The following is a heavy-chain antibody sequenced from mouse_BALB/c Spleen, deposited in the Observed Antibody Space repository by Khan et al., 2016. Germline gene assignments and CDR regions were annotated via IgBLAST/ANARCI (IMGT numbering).Heavy chain of an antibody. J-gene: IGHJ2*01. CDR2: IAPGSGST. D-gene: IGHD1-2*01. CDR3: AIRGDGYYYDY. V-gene: IGHV1S41*01. CDR1: GYTFTSYW. Sequence: DLVKPGASVKLSCKASGYTFTSYWINWIKQRPGQGLEWIGRIAPGSGSTYYNEMFKGKATLTVDTSSRTAYIQLSSLSSEDSAVYFCAIRGDGYYYDYGGQGTTLTVSS.